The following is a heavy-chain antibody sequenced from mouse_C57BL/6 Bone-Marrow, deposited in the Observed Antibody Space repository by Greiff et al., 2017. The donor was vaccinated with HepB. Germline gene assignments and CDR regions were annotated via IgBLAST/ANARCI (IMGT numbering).Heavy chain of an antibody. Sequence: LVESGAELARPGASVKLSCKASGYTFTSYGISWVKQRTGQGLEWIGEIYPRSGNTYYNEKFKGKATLTADKSSSTAYMELRSLTSEDSAVYFCARNGGWLLRYFDVWGTGTTVTVSS. CDR3: ARNGGWLLRYFDV. V-gene: IGHV1-81*01. J-gene: IGHJ1*03. CDR2: IYPRSGNT. CDR1: GYTFTSYG. D-gene: IGHD2-3*01.